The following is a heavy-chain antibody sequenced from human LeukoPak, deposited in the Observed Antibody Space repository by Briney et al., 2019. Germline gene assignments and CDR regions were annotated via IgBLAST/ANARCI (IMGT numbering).Heavy chain of an antibody. V-gene: IGHV3-48*01. Sequence: AGGSLRLSCAASGFTFSSYSMSWVRQAPGKGLEWVSYISSSSNTIYYADSVKGRFTISRDNSKNTLYLQMNSLRAEDTAVYYCAKHPGPYGSGSYFDYWGQGTLVTVSS. J-gene: IGHJ4*02. CDR2: ISSSSNTI. CDR1: GFTFSSYS. D-gene: IGHD3-10*01. CDR3: AKHPGPYGSGSYFDY.